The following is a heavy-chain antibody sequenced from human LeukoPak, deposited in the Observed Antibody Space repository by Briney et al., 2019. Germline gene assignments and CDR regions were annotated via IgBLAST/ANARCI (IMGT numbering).Heavy chain of an antibody. V-gene: IGHV4-38-2*02. CDR2: IYHSGST. D-gene: IGHD4-17*01. J-gene: IGHJ4*02. CDR1: GYSISSGYY. CDR3: AGVMTTVTIIDY. Sequence: SETLSLTCTVSGYSISSGYYWGWIRQPPGKGLEWIGSIYHSGSTYYNPSLKSRVTISVDTSKNQFSLKLSSVTAADTAVYYCAGVMTTVTIIDYWGQGTLVTVSS.